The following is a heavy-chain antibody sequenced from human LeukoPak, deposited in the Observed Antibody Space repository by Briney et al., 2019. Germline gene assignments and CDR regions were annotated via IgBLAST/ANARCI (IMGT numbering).Heavy chain of an antibody. Sequence: GRSLRLSCAASGFTFSSYAIHWVRQAPGKRLEWVVLISYNGNNKYYADSVKGRFTISRDNSKDTLYLQMNSLRAEDTAIYYCTRVGYIDEGIDYWGQGTLVTVSS. CDR1: GFTFSSYA. CDR2: ISYNGNNK. J-gene: IGHJ4*02. CDR3: TRVGYIDEGIDY. V-gene: IGHV3-30-3*01. D-gene: IGHD5-24*01.